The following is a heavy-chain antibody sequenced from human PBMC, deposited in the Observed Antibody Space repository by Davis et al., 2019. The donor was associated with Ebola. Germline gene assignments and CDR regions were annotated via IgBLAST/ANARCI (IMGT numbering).Heavy chain of an antibody. J-gene: IGHJ4*02. D-gene: IGHD6-13*01. V-gene: IGHV3-11*06. CDR2: ISSSASYK. Sequence: GESLKISCAASGFTFSVYYMSWIRQAPGKGPEWVSSISSSASYKNYADSVKGRFTISRDDAKKSLYLQMDSLRAEDTAVYYCASSIAAAGRFDYWGQGTLVTVSS. CDR3: ASSIAAAGRFDY. CDR1: GFTFSVYY.